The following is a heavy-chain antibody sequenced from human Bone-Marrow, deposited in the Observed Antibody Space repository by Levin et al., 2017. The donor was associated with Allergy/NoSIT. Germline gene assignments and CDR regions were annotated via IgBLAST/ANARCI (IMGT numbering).Heavy chain of an antibody. D-gene: IGHD2-2*01. V-gene: IGHV3-30-3*01. CDR1: GFTFSSYA. CDR2: ISYDGSNK. CDR3: ARFHSRGTVRGTVVPAASDYYYYGMDV. J-gene: IGHJ6*02. Sequence: GGSLRLSCAASGFTFSSYAMHWVRQAPGKGLEWVAVISYDGSNKYYADSVKGRFTISRDNSKNTLYLQMNSLRAEDTAVYYCARFHSRGTVRGTVVPAASDYYYYGMDVWGQGTTVTVSS.